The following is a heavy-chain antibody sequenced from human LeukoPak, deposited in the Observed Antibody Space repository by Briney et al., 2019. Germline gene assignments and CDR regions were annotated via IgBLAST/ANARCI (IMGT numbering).Heavy chain of an antibody. CDR2: IYTTGKT. CDR1: DDSITSPNYY. V-gene: IGHV4-61*09. CDR3: ASTKKVRGQRGGSGSPPMLYYFDY. D-gene: IGHD1-26*01. Sequence: SETLSLTCTVSDDSITSPNYYWSWVRQSAGKGLEWIGHIYTTGKTNYNPSFKSRVTMSIDTSRKHFSLKLPSVTAADTAVYYCASTKKVRGQRGGSGSPPMLYYFDYWGQGTLVTVSS. J-gene: IGHJ4*02.